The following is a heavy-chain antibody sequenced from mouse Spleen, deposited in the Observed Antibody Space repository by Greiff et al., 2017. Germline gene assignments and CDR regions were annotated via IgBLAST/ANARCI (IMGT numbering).Heavy chain of an antibody. CDR3: ARRGYDWYFDV. Sequence: QVQLQQPGAELVKPGTSVKLSCKASGYNFTSYWINWVKLRPGQGLEWIGDIYPGSGSTNYNEKFKSKATLTVDTSSSTAYMQLSSLASEDSALYYCARRGYDWYFDVWGAGTTVTVSS. CDR2: IYPGSGST. J-gene: IGHJ1*01. CDR1: GYNFTSYW. D-gene: IGHD2-14*01. V-gene: IGHV1-55*01.